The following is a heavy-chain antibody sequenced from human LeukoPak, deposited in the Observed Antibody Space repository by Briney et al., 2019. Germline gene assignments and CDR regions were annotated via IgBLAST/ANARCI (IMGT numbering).Heavy chain of an antibody. CDR2: IYNSGSTSWST. CDR3: TRHNYGDVDP. V-gene: IGHV4-59*08. J-gene: IGHJ5*02. Sequence: SETLSLTCTVSGGPISSDYWSWIRQSPAKGLEWIGLIYNSGSTSWSTSYNPSLKSRVTMSADTSKNQLSLKLRSVTAADTAVYYCTRHNYGDVDPWGQGTLVTVSS. CDR1: GGPISSDY. D-gene: IGHD4-17*01.